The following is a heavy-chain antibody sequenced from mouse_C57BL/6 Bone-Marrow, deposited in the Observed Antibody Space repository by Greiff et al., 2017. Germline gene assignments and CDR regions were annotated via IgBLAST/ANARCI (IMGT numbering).Heavy chain of an antibody. J-gene: IGHJ3*01. CDR3: ARSGSTVGAY. CDR1: GYTFTSYG. V-gene: IGHV1-81*01. D-gene: IGHD1-1*01. CDR2: IYPRSGNT. Sequence: QLQQSGAELARPGASVKLSCKASGYTFTSYGISWVKQRTGQGLEWIGEIYPRSGNTYYNEKFKGKATLTADKSSSTAYMELRSLTSEDSAVYFCARSGSTVGAYWGQGTLVTVSA.